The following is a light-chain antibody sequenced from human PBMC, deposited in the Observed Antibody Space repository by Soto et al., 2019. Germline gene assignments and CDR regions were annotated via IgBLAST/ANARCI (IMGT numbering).Light chain of an antibody. CDR1: PAISTS. J-gene: IGKJ5*01. Sequence: AIQLPQSPSSLSAFVGDTVTITCRASPAISTSLAWYQHKPGEALKLLIYDASNLESGVPSRFSGSGSRTDFTLTISSLQPEDFATYYCQQFNSYPITFGQGTRLEI. CDR3: QQFNSYPIT. CDR2: DAS. V-gene: IGKV1-13*02.